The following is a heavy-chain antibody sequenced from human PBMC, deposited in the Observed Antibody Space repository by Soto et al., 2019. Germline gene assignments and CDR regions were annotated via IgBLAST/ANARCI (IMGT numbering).Heavy chain of an antibody. D-gene: IGHD1-26*01. Sequence: GGSLRLSCAASGFTFSGYWMSWARQAPGKGLEWVVNIKQDGSENYFVDSVKGRFTISRDNAKNSLYLQMNSLKTDDTAVYYCARRGRRSGNYADAFDIWGQGTMVTVSS. CDR1: GFTFSGYW. J-gene: IGHJ3*02. CDR3: ARRGRRSGNYADAFDI. CDR2: IKQDGSEN. V-gene: IGHV3-7*03.